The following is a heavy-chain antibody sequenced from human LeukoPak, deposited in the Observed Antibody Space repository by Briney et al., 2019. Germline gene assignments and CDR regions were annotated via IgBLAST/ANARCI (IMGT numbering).Heavy chain of an antibody. J-gene: IGHJ5*02. Sequence: GASVKVSCKASGYMFTGYHLHWVRRAPGQGLEWMGWINCINGDTNYAQNFQGRVTLTRDTSISTSYMELRRLKSDDSAVYYCAILGGAVVIPNRFDPWGQGTLITASS. CDR3: AILGGAVVIPNRFDP. CDR2: INCINGDT. CDR1: GYMFTGYH. D-gene: IGHD3-3*01. V-gene: IGHV1-2*02.